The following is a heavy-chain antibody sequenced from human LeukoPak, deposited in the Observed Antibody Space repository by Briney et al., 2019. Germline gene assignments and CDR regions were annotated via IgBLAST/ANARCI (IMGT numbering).Heavy chain of an antibody. D-gene: IGHD3-22*01. Sequence: GGSLSLSCAASGFTFSNYWMHWLRQAPGKGLVWVSRINSDGSSTTYADSVKGRFTISRDNAKNTLYLQMNSLRAEDTAVYYCASGDDSSGYYYVGHAFDIWGQGTMVTVSS. CDR2: INSDGSST. CDR1: GFTFSNYW. CDR3: ASGDDSSGYYYVGHAFDI. J-gene: IGHJ3*02. V-gene: IGHV3-74*01.